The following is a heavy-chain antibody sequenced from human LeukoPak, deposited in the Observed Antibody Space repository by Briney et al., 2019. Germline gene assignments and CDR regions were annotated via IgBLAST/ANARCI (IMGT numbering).Heavy chain of an antibody. CDR3: ARDFWGTYRVDYFDY. Sequence: GGSLRLSCAASGFTFINYWRSWVRRAPGKGLEWVANIKQDGSETYYVDSVRGRFTISRDNAKKSLCLQMNSLRAEDTAIYYCARDFWGTYRVDYFDYWGQGTLVTVSS. D-gene: IGHD3-16*02. J-gene: IGHJ4*02. CDR1: GFTFINYW. V-gene: IGHV3-7*01. CDR2: IKQDGSET.